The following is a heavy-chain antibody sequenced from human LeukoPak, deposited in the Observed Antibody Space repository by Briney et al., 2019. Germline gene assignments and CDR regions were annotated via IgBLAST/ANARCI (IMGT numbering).Heavy chain of an antibody. D-gene: IGHD6-13*01. V-gene: IGHV3-23*01. CDR2: ISGDGSST. Sequence: GGSLRLSCAASGFTGSSKYMSWVRQVPGKGLEWVSGISGDGSSTYYADSVKGRFTISRDNSKNTLYLQMNSLRAEDMAVYFCAKRPEYTSSWQSWQHWGQGTLVTVSS. CDR3: AKRPEYTSSWQSWQH. CDR1: GFTGSSKY. J-gene: IGHJ1*01.